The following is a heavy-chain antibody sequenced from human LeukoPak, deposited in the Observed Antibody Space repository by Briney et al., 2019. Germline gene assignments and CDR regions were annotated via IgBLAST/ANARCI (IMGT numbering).Heavy chain of an antibody. CDR2: IYIDGGRP. V-gene: IGHV3-74*01. Sequence: GGSLRLSCAASGFTFSSYTMNWVRQAPGKGLVWVSRIYIDGGRPAYADSVRGRVTISRDNARNMVYLQMNSLTVDDTAVYFCARGLRDDYGTDVWGQGITVTVSS. J-gene: IGHJ6*02. CDR1: GFTFSSYT. CDR3: ARGLRDDYGTDV.